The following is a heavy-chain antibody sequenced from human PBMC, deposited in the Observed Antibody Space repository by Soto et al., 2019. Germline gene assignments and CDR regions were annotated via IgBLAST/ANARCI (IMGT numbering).Heavy chain of an antibody. J-gene: IGHJ4*02. CDR2: IIPYYNTL. D-gene: IGHD6-13*01. CDR3: ASGASRWYPYFFDS. CDR1: EGTFDSYA. Sequence: QAQLVQSGAEVRKPGSSVKLSCKASEGTFDSYAIAWVRQAPGQGLEWMGGIIPYYNTLNYAQKFQDRVTITAEDSTNTVYMELSSLRSDDTAVYFCASGASRWYPYFFDSWAQGTLVTVSS. V-gene: IGHV1-69*01.